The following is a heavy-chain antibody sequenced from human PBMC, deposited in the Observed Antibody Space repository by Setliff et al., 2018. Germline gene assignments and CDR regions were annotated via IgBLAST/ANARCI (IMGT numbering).Heavy chain of an antibody. D-gene: IGHD6-25*01. Sequence: PGGSLRLSCAASGFTFSSYSRHWVRQTPGKGLEWVSSISPDSYYIYYAGSIKGRFTISRDNAKSSLYLQMNSLRAEDTAVFYCARSPANGGHDAFDIWGQGTMVTVSS. V-gene: IGHV3-21*03. J-gene: IGHJ3*02. CDR1: GFTFSSYS. CDR3: ARSPANGGHDAFDI. CDR2: ISPDSYYI.